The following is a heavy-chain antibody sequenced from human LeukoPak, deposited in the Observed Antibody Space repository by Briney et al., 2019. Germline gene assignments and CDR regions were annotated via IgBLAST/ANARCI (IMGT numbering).Heavy chain of an antibody. CDR3: ANPVVPAAIH. CDR2: ISGSGGST. D-gene: IGHD2-2*02. V-gene: IGHV3-23*01. CDR1: GFTFSSYA. Sequence: GRSLRLSCAASGFTFSSYAMSWVRQAPGKGLEWVSAISGSGGSTYYADSVKGRFTISRDNSMNTLYLQMNSLRAEDTAVYYCANPVVPAAIHWGQGTLVTVSS. J-gene: IGHJ4*02.